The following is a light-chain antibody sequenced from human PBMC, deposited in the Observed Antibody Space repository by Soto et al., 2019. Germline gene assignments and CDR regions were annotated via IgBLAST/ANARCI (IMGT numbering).Light chain of an antibody. J-gene: IGKJ2*01. Sequence: EIVLTQSPGTLSLSPGERATLSCRASQSVSSSYLAWYQQKPGQAPRLLIYGASSRARGIPDRFSGSGSGTDFTLTISRLEREDFAVYCCHQYGTLYTFGQVTKREIK. CDR3: HQYGTLYT. CDR1: QSVSSSY. CDR2: GAS. V-gene: IGKV3-20*01.